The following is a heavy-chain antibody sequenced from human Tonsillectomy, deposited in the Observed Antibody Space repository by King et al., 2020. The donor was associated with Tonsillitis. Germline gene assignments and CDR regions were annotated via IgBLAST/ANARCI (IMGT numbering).Heavy chain of an antibody. CDR2: IIPIFGSA. Sequence: QLVQSGAEVKKPGSSVKVSCKASGGTFSSYAISWVRQAPGQGLEWMGGIIPIFGSANYAQKFQGRVSITADESTSTAYVELSSLRSEDTAVYYCASMFGIPAAGEPPPRGMDVWGQGTTVTVSS. J-gene: IGHJ6*02. D-gene: IGHD6-13*01. V-gene: IGHV1-69*01. CDR3: ASMFGIPAAGEPPPRGMDV. CDR1: GGTFSSYA.